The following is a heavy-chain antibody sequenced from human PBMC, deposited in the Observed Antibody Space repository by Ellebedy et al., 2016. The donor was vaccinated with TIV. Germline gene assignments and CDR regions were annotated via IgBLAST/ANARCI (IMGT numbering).Heavy chain of an antibody. CDR1: DGSISSYY. J-gene: IGHJ4*02. Sequence: SETLSLICTVSDGSISSYYWSWIRQPPGKGLEWIGYIYYSGSTNYNPSLKSRVTISVDTSKNQFSLKLSSVTAADTAVYYCAIPRGSGGGVVDYWGQGTLVTVSS. CDR3: AIPRGSGGGVVDY. D-gene: IGHD6-19*01. V-gene: IGHV4-59*01. CDR2: IYYSGST.